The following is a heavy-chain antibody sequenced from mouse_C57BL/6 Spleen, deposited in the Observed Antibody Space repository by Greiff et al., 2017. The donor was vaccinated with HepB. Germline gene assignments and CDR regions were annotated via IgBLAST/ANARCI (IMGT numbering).Heavy chain of an antibody. V-gene: IGHV1-15*01. D-gene: IGHD2-4*01. CDR2: IDPETGGT. CDR3: TRLGLRREGSAY. J-gene: IGHJ2*01. CDR1: GYTFTDYE. Sequence: QVQLKQSGAELVRPGASVTLSCKASGYTFTDYEMHWVKQTPVHGLEWIGAIDPETGGTAYNQKFKGKAILTADKSSSTAYMELRSLTSEDSAVYYCTRLGLRREGSAYWGQGTTLTVSS.